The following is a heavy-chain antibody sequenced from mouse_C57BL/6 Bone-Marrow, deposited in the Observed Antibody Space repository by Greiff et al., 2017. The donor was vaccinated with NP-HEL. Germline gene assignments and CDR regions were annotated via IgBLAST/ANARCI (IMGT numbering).Heavy chain of an antibody. J-gene: IGHJ2*01. Sequence: VQLQQSGAELVRPGASVKLSCTASGFNIKDDYMHWVKQRPEQGLEWIGWIDPENGDTEYASEFQGKGTITAGTSSNTDYLQLSSLTSEDTAVYYFTTGLYDDLVDYGGRGTTLTVTA. CDR2: IDPENGDT. CDR3: TTGLYDDLVDY. CDR1: GFNIKDDY. V-gene: IGHV14-4*01. D-gene: IGHD2-4*01.